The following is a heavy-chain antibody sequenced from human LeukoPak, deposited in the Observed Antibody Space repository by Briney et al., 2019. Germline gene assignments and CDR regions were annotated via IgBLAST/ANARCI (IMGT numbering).Heavy chain of an antibody. CDR2: IKSKTDGGTT. D-gene: IGHD4-17*01. J-gene: IGHJ6*02. Sequence: PGGSLRLSCAASGFTFSNAWMSWVRQAPGKGLEWVGRIKSKTDGGTTDYAAPVKGRFTISRDDSKNTLYLQMNSLKTEDTAVYYCTTDPTTVTPNYYYYYGMDVWGQGTTVTVSS. CDR3: TTDPTTVTPNYYYYYGMDV. V-gene: IGHV3-15*01. CDR1: GFTFSNAW.